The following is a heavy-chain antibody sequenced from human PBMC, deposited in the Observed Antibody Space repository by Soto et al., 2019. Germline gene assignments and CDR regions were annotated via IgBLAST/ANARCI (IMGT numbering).Heavy chain of an antibody. CDR2: IGGYKGNT. V-gene: IGHV1-18*01. D-gene: IGHD5-18*01. CDR3: APHTLDTGMPSGY. Sequence: GASVKVSCKASGYTFTNYGVSWVRQAPGQGLEWMGWIGGYKGNTNYAQKLQGRVTLTTDTPTSTAYMELRSLRSDDTAVYYCAPHTLDTGMPSGYWGQGTLVTVSS. J-gene: IGHJ4*02. CDR1: GYTFTNYG.